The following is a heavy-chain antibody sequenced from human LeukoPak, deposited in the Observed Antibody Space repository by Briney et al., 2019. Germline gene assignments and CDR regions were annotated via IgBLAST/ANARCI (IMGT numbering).Heavy chain of an antibody. CDR1: GGSISSYY. J-gene: IGHJ5*02. D-gene: IGHD2-15*01. V-gene: IGHV4-34*01. CDR2: INHSGST. Sequence: SETLSLTCTVSGGSISSYYWSWIRQPPGKGLEWIGEINHSGSTNYNPSLKSRVTISVDTSKNQFSLKLGSVTAADTAVYYCAKTIGYCSGGSCQRFDPWGQGILVTVSS. CDR3: AKTIGYCSGGSCQRFDP.